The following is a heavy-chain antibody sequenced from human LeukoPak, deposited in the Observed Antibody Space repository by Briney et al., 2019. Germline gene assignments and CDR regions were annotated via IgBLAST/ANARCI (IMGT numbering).Heavy chain of an antibody. Sequence: GGSLRLSCAASGFTFSSYCMNWVRQAPGKGLEWVSYISSSSSTIYYADSVKGRFTISRDNAKNSLYLQMNSLRAEDTAVYYCATYSSLNRREFQYWGQGTLLTVSS. J-gene: IGHJ1*01. D-gene: IGHD3-22*01. CDR1: GFTFSSYC. V-gene: IGHV3-48*04. CDR3: ATYSSLNRREFQY. CDR2: ISSSSSTI.